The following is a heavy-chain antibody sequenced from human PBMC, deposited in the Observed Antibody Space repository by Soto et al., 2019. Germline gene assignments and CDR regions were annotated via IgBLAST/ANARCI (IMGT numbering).Heavy chain of an antibody. D-gene: IGHD3-22*01. CDR2: IRSNRFGATT. V-gene: IGHV3-49*04. J-gene: IGHJ4*02. CDR3: ARLLYHDTSGLQYYYFDL. Sequence: EVQVVESGGGLVQPGRSLRLSCTGSGFTFRDHGLSWVRQAPGKGLEWLGFIRSNRFGATTEIAASVKGRFSISRDDSNITAYLQMNSLQSEDTAVYYCARLLYHDTSGLQYYYFDLWGQGTLVTVSS. CDR1: GFTFRDHG.